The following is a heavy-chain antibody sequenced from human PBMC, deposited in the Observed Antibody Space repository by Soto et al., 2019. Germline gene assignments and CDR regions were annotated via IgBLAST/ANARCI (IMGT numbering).Heavy chain of an antibody. V-gene: IGHV1-46*01. J-gene: IGHJ4*02. D-gene: IGHD6-6*01. CDR2: INPSGGST. CDR1: GYTFTSYY. CDR3: AREYLEYSSSSGFDY. Sequence: GASVKVSCKASGYTFTSYYMHWVRQAPGQGLEWMGIINPSGGSTSYAQKFQGRVTMTRDTSTSTVYMELSSLRSEDTAVYYCAREYLEYSSSSGFDYWGQGTLVTVSS.